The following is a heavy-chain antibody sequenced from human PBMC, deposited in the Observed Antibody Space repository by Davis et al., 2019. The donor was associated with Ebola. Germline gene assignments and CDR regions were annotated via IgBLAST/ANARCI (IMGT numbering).Heavy chain of an antibody. Sequence: GESLKISCTASGFTFSSYAMSWVRQAPGKGLEWVSGISDSGDSTEYIDSVKGRFTISRDNVQNTLYLELSNVRADDTAMYYCARGDNYNSGDAYDIWGQGTAVTVSS. CDR3: ARGDNYNSGDAYDI. CDR1: GFTFSSYA. V-gene: IGHV3-23*01. D-gene: IGHD1-1*01. CDR2: ISDSGDST. J-gene: IGHJ3*02.